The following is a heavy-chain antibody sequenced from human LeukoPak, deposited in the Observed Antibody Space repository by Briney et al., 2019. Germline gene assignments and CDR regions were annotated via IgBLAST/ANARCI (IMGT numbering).Heavy chain of an antibody. Sequence: SETLSLTCAVYGGSFSGYYWSWIRQPPGKGLEWIGEINHFGSTNYNPSLKSRVTISIDTSKNQFSLKLSSVTAADTAVYYCARIRSRKWGFDYWGQGTLVTVSP. V-gene: IGHV4-34*01. CDR2: INHFGST. D-gene: IGHD1-26*01. CDR3: ARIRSRKWGFDY. CDR1: GGSFSGYY. J-gene: IGHJ4*02.